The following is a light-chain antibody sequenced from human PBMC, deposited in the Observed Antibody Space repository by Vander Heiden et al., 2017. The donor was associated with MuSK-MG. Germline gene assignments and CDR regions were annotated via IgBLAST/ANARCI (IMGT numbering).Light chain of an antibody. CDR3: QQSYSTPRT. Sequence: DIKMTQSPSSLSASIGDRVTITCRASQSISSYLNWYQQKPGKAPKLLIYASSSLQSGVPSRFSGSGSGTDFTFTIATLLPEDFATYYCQQSYSTPRTFGQGTKVEIK. J-gene: IGKJ1*01. CDR2: ASS. CDR1: QSISSY. V-gene: IGKV1-39*01.